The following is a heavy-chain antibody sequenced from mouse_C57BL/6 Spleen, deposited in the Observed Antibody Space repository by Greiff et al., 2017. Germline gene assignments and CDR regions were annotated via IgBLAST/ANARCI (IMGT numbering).Heavy chain of an antibody. Sequence: LQQPGTSVKLSCKASGYTFTSYWMHWVKQRPGQGLEWIGVIDPSDSYTNYNQKFKGKATLTVDTSSSTAYMQLSSLTSEDSAVYYCARCYYGRKAWFAYWGQGTLVTVSA. CDR2: IDPSDSYT. J-gene: IGHJ3*01. V-gene: IGHV1-59*01. CDR3: ARCYYGRKAWFAY. CDR1: GYTFTSYW. D-gene: IGHD1-1*01.